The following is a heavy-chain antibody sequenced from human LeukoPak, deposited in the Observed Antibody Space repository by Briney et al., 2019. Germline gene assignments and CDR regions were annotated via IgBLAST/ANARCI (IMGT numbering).Heavy chain of an antibody. V-gene: IGHV1-8*01. CDR2: MNHNSDNT. CDR1: GYTFTIYD. CDR3: ASMTAAAGTRPFDY. J-gene: IGHJ4*02. D-gene: IGHD6-13*01. Sequence: GASVKVSFKASGYTFTIYDINWVRHATGQGLELMGGMNHNSDNTGYAHKFQGRVTMTRNTSISTAYMELSSLRSEDTAVYYCASMTAAAGTRPFDYWGQGTLVTVSS.